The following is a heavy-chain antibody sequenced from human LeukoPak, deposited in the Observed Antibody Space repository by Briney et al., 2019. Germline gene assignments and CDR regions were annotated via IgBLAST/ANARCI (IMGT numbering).Heavy chain of an antibody. Sequence: ASVKVSCKASGYTFTGYYIHWVRQAPGQGLEWMGIISPSGGTTNFAQKFQGGVTMTRDTSTSTVYMELNSLRSEDTAVYYCAREGQRLVHGWFDPWGQGTLVTVSS. CDR3: AREGQRLVHGWFDP. D-gene: IGHD6-13*01. J-gene: IGHJ5*02. CDR1: GYTFTGYY. V-gene: IGHV1-46*01. CDR2: ISPSGGTT.